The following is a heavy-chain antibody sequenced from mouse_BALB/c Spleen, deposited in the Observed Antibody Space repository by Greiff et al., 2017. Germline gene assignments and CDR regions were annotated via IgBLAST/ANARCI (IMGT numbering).Heavy chain of an antibody. CDR2: INPYNGAT. CDR1: GYSFTGYY. D-gene: IGHD2-4*01. V-gene: IGHV1-26*01. Sequence: EVQLQQSGPELVKPGASVKISCKASGYSFTGYYMHWVKQSHVKSLEWIGRINPYNGATSYNQNFKDKASLTVDKSSSTAYMELHSLTSEDSAVYYCARSRDYDYYFDYWGQGTTLTVSS. CDR3: ARSRDYDYYFDY. J-gene: IGHJ2*01.